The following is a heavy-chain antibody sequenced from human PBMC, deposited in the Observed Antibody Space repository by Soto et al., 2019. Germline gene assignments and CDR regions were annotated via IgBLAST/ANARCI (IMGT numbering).Heavy chain of an antibody. J-gene: IGHJ6*02. CDR3: ARDQGDYYGSRTYSFGMDV. CDR2: IYYTGST. Sequence: PSETLSLTCTLSRISITSGRYYWSCIRQLPGKGLEWMGNIYYTGSTYYSPSLKSRVTLSVDTSKNQFSLKLSSVTAADTAVYYCARDQGDYYGSRTYSFGMDVWGQGTTVS. CDR1: RISITSGRYY. V-gene: IGHV4-31*03. D-gene: IGHD3-10*01.